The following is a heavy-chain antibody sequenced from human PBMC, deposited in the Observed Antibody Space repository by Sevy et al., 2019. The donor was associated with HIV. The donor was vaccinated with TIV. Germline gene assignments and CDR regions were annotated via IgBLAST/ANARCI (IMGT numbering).Heavy chain of an antibody. J-gene: IGHJ5*02. V-gene: IGHV3-11*04. CDR3: ARARGYSGYDWGNWFDP. D-gene: IGHD5-12*01. CDR2: ISSSGSTI. CDR1: GFTLSDYY. Sequence: GGSLRLSCAASGFTLSDYYMTWIRQAPGKGLEWLSYISSSGSTISYADSVKGRFTISRDNAKNSMYLQMNSLRAEDTAAYYCARARGYSGYDWGNWFDPWGQGTLVTVSS.